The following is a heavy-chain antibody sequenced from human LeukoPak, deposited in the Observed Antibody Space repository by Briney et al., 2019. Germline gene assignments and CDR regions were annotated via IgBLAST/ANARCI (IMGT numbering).Heavy chain of an antibody. D-gene: IGHD1-26*01. Sequence: ASVKVSCKASGYTFSGDYMHWVRQAPGQGLEWMGRINPNSGGTNYAQKFQGRVTMTRDTSISTAYMELSRLTSDDTAVYYCARDRHLSSGSFASWGQGTLVTVSS. V-gene: IGHV1-2*06. CDR2: INPNSGGT. CDR1: GYTFSGDY. CDR3: ARDRHLSSGSFAS. J-gene: IGHJ4*02.